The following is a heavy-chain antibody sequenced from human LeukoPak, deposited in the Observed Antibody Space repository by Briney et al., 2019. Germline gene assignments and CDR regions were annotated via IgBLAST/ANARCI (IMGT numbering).Heavy chain of an antibody. Sequence: AASVKVSCKASGYTFTSYYMHWVRQAPGQGLERMGIINPSGGSTSYAQKFQGRVTMTRDTSTSTVYMELSSLRSEDTAVYYCAREYSGSYYERWGPYYFDYWGQGTLVTVSS. CDR1: GYTFTSYY. CDR2: INPSGGST. J-gene: IGHJ4*02. CDR3: AREYSGSYYERWGPYYFDY. V-gene: IGHV1-46*01. D-gene: IGHD1-26*01.